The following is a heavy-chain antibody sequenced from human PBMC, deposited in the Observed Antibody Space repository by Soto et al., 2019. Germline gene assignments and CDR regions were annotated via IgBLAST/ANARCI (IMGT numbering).Heavy chain of an antibody. CDR2: IIPIFGTA. V-gene: IGHV1-69*13. CDR1: GGTFSSYS. CDR3: ASLAYCGGDCYYAFDI. Sequence: SVNVSCKSSGGTFSSYSISWVRQAPGQGLECMGWIIPIFGTANYAQKFQGRVTITADESTSTAYMELSSLRSEDTAVYYCASLAYCGGDCYYAFDIWGQGTMVTVSS. D-gene: IGHD2-21*02. J-gene: IGHJ3*02.